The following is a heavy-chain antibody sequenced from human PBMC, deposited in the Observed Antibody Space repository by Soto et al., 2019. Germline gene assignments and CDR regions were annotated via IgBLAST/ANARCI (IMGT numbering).Heavy chain of an antibody. CDR3: ATHFYSAMASLEAFDI. Sequence: PSETLSLTCTVSDASISSSHYYWGWIRQPPGKGLEWIGSIYYRGSTYYNPSLKSRVTISADTSKNQFSLKLTSVTAADTALYYCATHFYSAMASLEAFDIWGQGTLVTVS. J-gene: IGHJ3*02. CDR2: IYYRGST. V-gene: IGHV4-39*01. CDR1: DASISSSHYY. D-gene: IGHD5-18*01.